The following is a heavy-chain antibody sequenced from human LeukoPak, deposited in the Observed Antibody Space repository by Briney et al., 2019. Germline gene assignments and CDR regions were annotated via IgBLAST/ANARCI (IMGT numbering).Heavy chain of an antibody. Sequence: ASVKVSCKASGYTFTGYYMHWVRPAPGQGLEWMGWINPNRGGTNYAQKFQGRVTMTRDTSISTAYMELSRLRSDDTAVYYCARAGSGSYYHFRYWPQGTLVTVPS. V-gene: IGHV1-2*02. CDR2: INPNRGGT. D-gene: IGHD1-26*01. CDR1: GYTFTGYY. CDR3: ARAGSGSYYHFRY. J-gene: IGHJ4*02.